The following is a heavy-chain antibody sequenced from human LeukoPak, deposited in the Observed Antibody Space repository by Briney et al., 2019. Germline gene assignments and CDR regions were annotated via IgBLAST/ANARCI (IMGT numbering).Heavy chain of an antibody. V-gene: IGHV1-2*02. J-gene: IGHJ6*03. CDR1: GYTFTGYY. D-gene: IGHD1-26*01. CDR3: ARAREVDYYTDV. CDR2: INPNSGGT. Sequence: ASVKVSCKASGYTFTGYYMHWVRQAPGQGLEWMGWINPNSGGTNYAQKFQGRVTMTRDTSISTAYMELSRLRSEDTAVYYCARAREVDYYTDVWGKGTTVTVSS.